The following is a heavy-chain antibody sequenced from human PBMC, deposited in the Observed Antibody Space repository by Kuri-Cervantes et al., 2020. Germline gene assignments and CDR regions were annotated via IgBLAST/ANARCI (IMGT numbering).Heavy chain of an antibody. V-gene: IGHV3-21*03. D-gene: IGHD6-19*01. J-gene: IGHJ2*01. CDR3: ARESREQWLVRGFDL. CDR1: GFTFSSYS. Sequence: GGSLRLSCAASGFTFSSYSMNWVRQAPGKGLEWVSSISSSSSYIYYADSVKGRFTISRDNAKNSLYLQMNSLRAEDTAVYYCARESREQWLVRGFDLWGRGTLVTVSS. CDR2: ISSSSSYI.